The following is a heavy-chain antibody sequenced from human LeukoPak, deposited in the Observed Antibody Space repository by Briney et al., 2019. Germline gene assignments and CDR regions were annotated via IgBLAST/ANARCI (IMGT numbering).Heavy chain of an antibody. CDR3: ARYYGGNFGGYYFDY. CDR1: GGSISSGSYY. D-gene: IGHD4-23*01. J-gene: IGHJ4*02. Sequence: PSETLSLTCTVSGGSISSGSYYWSWIRQPAGKGLEWIGRIYTSGSTNFNPSLKSRVSISVDTSKNQFSLKLTSLTAAGTAVYYCARYYGGNFGGYYFDYWGQGTLVTVSS. CDR2: IYTSGST. V-gene: IGHV4-61*02.